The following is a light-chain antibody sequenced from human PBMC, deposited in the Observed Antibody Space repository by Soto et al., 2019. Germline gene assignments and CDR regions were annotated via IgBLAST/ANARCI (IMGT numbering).Light chain of an antibody. J-gene: IGKJ1*01. CDR3: HQCDSSPWT. V-gene: IGKV3-20*01. CDR2: GAS. Sequence: EIVLTQSPGTLSLSLGERATLSCRASQSLSSNYLAWYQQKPGQAPRLLIYGASSRATGIPDRFSGSGSGTDFTLTISRLEPEDFAVFYCHQCDSSPWTFGQGTKVDIK. CDR1: QSLSSNY.